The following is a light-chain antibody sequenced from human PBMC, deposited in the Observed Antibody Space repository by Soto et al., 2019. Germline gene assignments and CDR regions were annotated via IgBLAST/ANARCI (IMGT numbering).Light chain of an antibody. J-gene: IGKJ1*01. CDR1: QSVSSN. Sequence: EIVLTQSPATLSVSPGERATLSCRASQSVSSNLAWYQQTPGQAPRLLIYGTSTRATGIPARFSGGGSGTEFTLTISSLQSEDFAVYYCQQYNNWPRTFGQGTKVEMK. CDR3: QQYNNWPRT. V-gene: IGKV3-15*01. CDR2: GTS.